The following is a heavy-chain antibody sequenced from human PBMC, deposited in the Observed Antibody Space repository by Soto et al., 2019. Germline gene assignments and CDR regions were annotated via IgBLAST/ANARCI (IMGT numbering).Heavy chain of an antibody. CDR1: GGSISSGAYY. J-gene: IGHJ5*02. V-gene: IGHV4-31*03. CDR2: IYYIGST. CDR3: ARSSPVVTAP. Sequence: QVQLQESGPGLVKPSQTLSLTCTVSGGSISSGAYYWSWIRQHPGKRLAWIGYIYYIGSTYYHPSLKSRITISVDTSKNQFSLKLSSVTAADTAVYYCARSSPVVTAPWGQGTLVTVSS. D-gene: IGHD2-21*02.